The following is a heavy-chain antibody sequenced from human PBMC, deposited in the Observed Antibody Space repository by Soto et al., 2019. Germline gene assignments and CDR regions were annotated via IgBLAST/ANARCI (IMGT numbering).Heavy chain of an antibody. CDR1: GYTFTDYY. CDR3: ARDWGHYYGSGSFPSPHPSDI. V-gene: IGHV1-2*04. Sequence: QVQLVQSGAEVKKPGASVKVSCKASGYTFTDYYLHWVRQAPGQGLEWMGWINPNSGGTHYAQKFQGWVTMTRDPTITTAYMELHRLTSDDTPVYYCARDWGHYYGSGSFPSPHPSDIWGQGTLVTVSS. J-gene: IGHJ4*02. D-gene: IGHD3-10*01. CDR2: INPNSGGT.